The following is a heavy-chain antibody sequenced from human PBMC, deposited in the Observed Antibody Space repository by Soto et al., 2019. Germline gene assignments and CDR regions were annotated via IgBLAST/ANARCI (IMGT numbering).Heavy chain of an antibody. V-gene: IGHV3-23*01. Sequence: PGGSLRLSCAASGFTFSNYAMSWVRQAPGKGLEWVSAITGSGGSTYHADSVKGRFTISRDNSKNTLYLQMNSLRAEDTAEYYCAKAPAGYCSGATCYPFDYWGQGTLVTVSS. D-gene: IGHD2-15*01. CDR3: AKAPAGYCSGATCYPFDY. CDR1: GFTFSNYA. J-gene: IGHJ4*02. CDR2: ITGSGGST.